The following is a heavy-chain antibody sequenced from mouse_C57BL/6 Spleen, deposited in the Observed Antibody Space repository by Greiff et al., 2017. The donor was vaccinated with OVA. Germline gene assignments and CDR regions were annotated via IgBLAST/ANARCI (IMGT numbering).Heavy chain of an antibody. CDR1: GYTFTSYW. J-gene: IGHJ1*03. V-gene: IGHV1-52*01. CDR2: IDPSDSET. D-gene: IGHD1-1*01. Sequence: VQLQQPGAELVRPGSSVKLSCKASGYTFTSYWMHWVKQRPIQGLEWIGNIDPSDSETHYNQKFKDKATLTVDKSSSTAYMQLSSLTPEDSAVYYCARRGYGSSLWYFDVWGTGTTVTVSS. CDR3: ARRGYGSSLWYFDV.